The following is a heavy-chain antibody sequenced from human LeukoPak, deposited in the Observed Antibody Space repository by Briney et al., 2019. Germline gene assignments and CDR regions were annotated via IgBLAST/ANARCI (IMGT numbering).Heavy chain of an antibody. D-gene: IGHD3-10*01. Sequence: GGSLRLSCTASGFTLADYATSWFRQAPGKGLEWVSGINWNGGSTGYADSVKGRFTISRDNAKNSLYLQMNSLRAEDTALYYCARGSYYGSGSYFHWFDPWGQGTLVTVSS. V-gene: IGHV3-20*04. CDR1: GFTLADYA. CDR2: INWNGGST. CDR3: ARGSYYGSGSYFHWFDP. J-gene: IGHJ5*02.